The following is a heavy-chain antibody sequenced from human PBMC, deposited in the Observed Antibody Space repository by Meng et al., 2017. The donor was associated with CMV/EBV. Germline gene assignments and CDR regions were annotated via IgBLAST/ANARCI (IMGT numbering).Heavy chain of an antibody. CDR3: ARGVGGWFDP. Sequence: QVMLQQWGVGLVKPSVPLSLTCAGYGGSFSGYYWSWTRQTPGKGLEWIGEINHGGSTNYNPSLKSRVTISVDTSKNQFSLKLSSVTAADTAVYYCARGVGGWFDPWGQGTLVTVSS. CDR1: GGSFSGYY. J-gene: IGHJ5*02. CDR2: INHGGST. D-gene: IGHD1-26*01. V-gene: IGHV4-34*01.